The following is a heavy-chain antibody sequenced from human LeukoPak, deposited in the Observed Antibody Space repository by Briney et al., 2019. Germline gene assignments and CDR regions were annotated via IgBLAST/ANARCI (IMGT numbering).Heavy chain of an antibody. V-gene: IGHV3-23*01. CDR3: AKYVTAKGPPYGLDV. CDR1: EFTFSSYA. D-gene: IGHD1-14*01. J-gene: IGHJ6*02. CDR2: ISASGGST. Sequence: PGGSLRLSCAASEFTFSSYAMQCVRQAPGKGLEWVSGISASGGSTYYADSVKGRFTISRDNSKNTLYLQMNSLRAEDTAIYYCAKYVTAKGPPYGLDVWGQGTTVTVSS.